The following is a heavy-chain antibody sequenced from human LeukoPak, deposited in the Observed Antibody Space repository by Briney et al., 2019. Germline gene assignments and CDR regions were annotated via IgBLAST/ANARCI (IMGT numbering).Heavy chain of an antibody. CDR1: AFTFSSYA. J-gene: IGHJ4*02. CDR3: AKNRPQLLWFGELFLFDY. V-gene: IGHV3-23*01. CDR2: ISGSGGST. D-gene: IGHD3-10*01. Sequence: GGSLRLSCAASAFTFSSYAMSWVRQAPGKGLEWVSAISGSGGSTYYADSVKGRFTISRDNSKNTLYLQMNSLRAEDTAVYYCAKNRPQLLWFGELFLFDYWGQGTLVTVSS.